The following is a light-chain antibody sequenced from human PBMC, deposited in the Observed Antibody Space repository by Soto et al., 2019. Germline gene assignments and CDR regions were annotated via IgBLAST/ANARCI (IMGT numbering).Light chain of an antibody. Sequence: EIVLTQSPATLSLSLGESATLSCRASQSVSSYLAWYQQKPGQGPRLLIYDASNRATGVSARFSGSGYGTDFTLAISSLESDDFAVYYCHQRSSWPRGTFGQGTMVDIK. J-gene: IGKJ1*01. CDR2: DAS. CDR1: QSVSSY. V-gene: IGKV3-11*01. CDR3: HQRSSWPRGT.